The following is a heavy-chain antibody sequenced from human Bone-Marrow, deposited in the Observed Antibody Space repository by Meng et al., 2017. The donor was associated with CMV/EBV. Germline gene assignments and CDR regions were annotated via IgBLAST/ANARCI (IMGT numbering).Heavy chain of an antibody. CDR1: GGSVSSGSYY. CDR3: ARVPYLYDFDKYVHYGLDV. CDR2: IYYSGST. Sequence: GTLRLSCTVSGGSVSSGSYYWSWIRQPPGKGLEWIGYIYYSGSTNYNPSLKSRVTISVDTSKNQFSLKLSSVTAADTAVYYCARVPYLYDFDKYVHYGLDVWGQGTTVTVSS. V-gene: IGHV4-61*01. J-gene: IGHJ6*02. D-gene: IGHD3/OR15-3a*01.